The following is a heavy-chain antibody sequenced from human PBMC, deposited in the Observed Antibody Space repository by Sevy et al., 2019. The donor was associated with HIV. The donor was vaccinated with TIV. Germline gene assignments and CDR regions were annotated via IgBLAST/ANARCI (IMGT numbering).Heavy chain of an antibody. D-gene: IGHD2-2*01. J-gene: IGHJ4*02. CDR3: AGDKPQGVVIIPGSMWGGVDY. CDR1: GYTFKTYG. V-gene: IGHV1-18*01. CDR2: ISAYSGDT. Sequence: ASVKVSCKTFGYTFKTYGISWVRQAPGQGLEWMGWISAYSGDTNFAQKFQGRGTMTTDTSTSTAYMELSSRRSDETAVYFCAGDKPQGVVIIPGSMWGGVDYWGQGTVVTVSS.